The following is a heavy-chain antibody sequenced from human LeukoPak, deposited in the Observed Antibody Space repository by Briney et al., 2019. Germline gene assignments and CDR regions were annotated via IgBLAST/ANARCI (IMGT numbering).Heavy chain of an antibody. CDR1: GFTFSSYN. Sequence: GGSLRLSCAATGFTFSSYNMNWVRQAPGKGLEWVSSISSSGSYIYYADSMKGRFTISRDNAKNSLYLQMNSLRAEDTAVYYCARQGWNDDWFDPWGQGSLVTVSS. D-gene: IGHD1-1*01. CDR2: ISSSGSYI. J-gene: IGHJ5*02. CDR3: ARQGWNDDWFDP. V-gene: IGHV3-21*01.